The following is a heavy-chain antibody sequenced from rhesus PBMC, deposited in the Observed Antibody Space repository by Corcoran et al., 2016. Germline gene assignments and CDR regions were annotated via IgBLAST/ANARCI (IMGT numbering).Heavy chain of an antibody. J-gene: IGHJ4*01. CDR2: ISNGGDDT. V-gene: IGHV3-178*01. CDR1: GFTFSDYY. CDR3: ARDSGEGLDF. D-gene: IGHD3-3*01. Sequence: EVHLVESGGGLAKPGGSLRLSCAASGFTFSDYYMDWVRQAPGKGLEWVSRISNGGDDTSYAESVKGRFTISREKAKNTWYLQVDSLRPEDTAVYYCARDSGEGLDFWGQGVLVTVSS.